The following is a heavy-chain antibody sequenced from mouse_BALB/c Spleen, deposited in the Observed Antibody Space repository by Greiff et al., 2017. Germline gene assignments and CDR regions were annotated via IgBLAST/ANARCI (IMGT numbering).Heavy chain of an antibody. Sequence: VQLVESGPGLVAPSQSLSITCTVSGFSLTSYGVHWVRQPPGKGLEWLGVIWAGGSTNYNSALMSRLSISKDNSKSQVFLKMNSLQTDDTAMYYCARDYYGSSSYYAMDYWGQGTSVTVSS. D-gene: IGHD1-1*01. CDR2: IWAGGST. V-gene: IGHV2-9*02. J-gene: IGHJ4*01. CDR1: GFSLTSYG. CDR3: ARDYYGSSSYYAMDY.